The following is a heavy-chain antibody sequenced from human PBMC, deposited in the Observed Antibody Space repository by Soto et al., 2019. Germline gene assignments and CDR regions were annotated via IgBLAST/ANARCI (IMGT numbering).Heavy chain of an antibody. Sequence: GGSLRLSCAASGFTLSSYWMSWIRQVPGKGLEWVANTKGDGSEMYLIDSVAGRFTISRDNARNTVSLQMNNLRVEDTALYYCVGDGRGGWHFDSWGQGTLVTVSS. J-gene: IGHJ4*02. CDR3: VGDGRGGWHFDS. CDR2: TKGDGSEM. D-gene: IGHD6-19*01. V-gene: IGHV3-7*01. CDR1: GFTLSSYW.